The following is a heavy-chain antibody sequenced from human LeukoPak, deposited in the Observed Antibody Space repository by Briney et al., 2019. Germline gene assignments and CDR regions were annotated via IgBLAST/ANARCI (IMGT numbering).Heavy chain of an antibody. CDR2: INGDGSVK. CDR1: GFNFGGFW. J-gene: IGHJ4*02. Sequence: GESLRLSCAASGFNFGGFWMNWVRQAPGKGLEWVANINGDGSVKNYGASVRGRFTISRDNSKNSLYLQMNSLRADDTAVYYCARNLGWEQLDYWGQGTLVAVSS. CDR3: ARNLGWEQLDY. D-gene: IGHD1-26*01. V-gene: IGHV3-7*01.